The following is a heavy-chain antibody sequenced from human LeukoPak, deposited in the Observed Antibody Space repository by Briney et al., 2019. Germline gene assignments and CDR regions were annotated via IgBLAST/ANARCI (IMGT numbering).Heavy chain of an antibody. J-gene: IGHJ5*02. CDR2: IYHSGST. D-gene: IGHD6-13*01. CDR1: GYSISSGYY. Sequence: PSETLSLTCAVSGYSISSGYYWGWIRPPPGKGLEWIGSIYHSGSTYYNPSLKSRVTISVDTSKNQFSLKLSSVTAADTAVYYCARQPFIAAAWFDPWGQGTLVTVSS. V-gene: IGHV4-38-2*01. CDR3: ARQPFIAAAWFDP.